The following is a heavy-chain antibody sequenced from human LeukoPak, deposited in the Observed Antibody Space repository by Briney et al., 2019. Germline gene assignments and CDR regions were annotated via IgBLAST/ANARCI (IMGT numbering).Heavy chain of an antibody. V-gene: IGHV4-34*01. CDR2: VNHGGYT. CDR1: GTSFTSYY. D-gene: IGHD4-17*01. Sequence: PSETLSLTCGVSGTSFTSYYWSWIRQTPGKGLTWIGEVNHGGYTNMNPSLKSRVTISVDTSKNQFSLMMTSVTAADTAVYFCARMTTGHDYWGQGTLVTVSS. CDR3: ARMTTGHDY. J-gene: IGHJ4*02.